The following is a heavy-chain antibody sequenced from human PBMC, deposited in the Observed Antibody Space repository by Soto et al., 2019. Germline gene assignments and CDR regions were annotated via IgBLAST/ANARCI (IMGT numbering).Heavy chain of an antibody. CDR2: IKQDGSEK. CDR3: ARRRVGAYDFWSGQPGAFDI. J-gene: IGHJ3*02. V-gene: IGHV3-7*01. CDR1: GFTFSSYW. D-gene: IGHD3-3*01. Sequence: GGSLRLSCAASGFTFSSYWMSWVRQAPGKGLEWVANIKQDGSEKYYVDSVKGRFTISRDNAKNSLYLQMNSLRAEDTAVYYCARRRVGAYDFWSGQPGAFDIWGQGTMVTVSS.